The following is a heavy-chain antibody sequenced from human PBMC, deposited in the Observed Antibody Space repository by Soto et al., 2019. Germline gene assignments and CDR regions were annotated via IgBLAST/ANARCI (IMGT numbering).Heavy chain of an antibody. CDR2: IYWADDK. Sequence: QITLKESGPTLVKPTQTLTLTCTFSGFSLSTSGVGVAWIRQPPGKALEWLALIYWADDKRYRPSLESRLTITEATSKKQVVLTMTNMDSVDTATYYCAYLPCSGGSCYWFSFSGMDVWGQGNTVTVSS. CDR3: AYLPCSGGSCYWFSFSGMDV. CDR1: GFSLSTSGVG. J-gene: IGHJ6*02. V-gene: IGHV2-5*02. D-gene: IGHD2-15*01.